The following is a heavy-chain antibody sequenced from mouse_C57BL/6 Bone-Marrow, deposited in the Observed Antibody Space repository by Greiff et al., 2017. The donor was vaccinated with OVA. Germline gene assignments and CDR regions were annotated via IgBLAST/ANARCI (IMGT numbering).Heavy chain of an antibody. J-gene: IGHJ2*01. V-gene: IGHV5-17*01. Sequence: EVMLVESGGGLVKPGGSLKLSCAASGFTFSDYGMHWVRQAPEKGLEWVAYISSGSSTIYYADTVKGRFTISRDNAKNTLFLQMTSLRSEDTAMYYCARPDYSNPDYWGQGTTLTVSS. CDR3: ARPDYSNPDY. CDR2: ISSGSSTI. CDR1: GFTFSDYG. D-gene: IGHD2-5*01.